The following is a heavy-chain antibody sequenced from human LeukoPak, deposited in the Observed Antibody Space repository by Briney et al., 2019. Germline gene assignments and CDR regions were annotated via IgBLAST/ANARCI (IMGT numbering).Heavy chain of an antibody. V-gene: IGHV4-34*01. CDR1: GGSFSGYY. Sequence: SETLSLTCAVYGGSFSGYYWSWIRHPPGKGLEWIGEINHSGSTNYNPSLKSRVTISVDTSKNQFSLKLSSVTAADTAVYYCARGYSNYGNYYYYYYMDVWGKGTTVTVSS. CDR3: ARGYSNYGNYYYYYYMDV. J-gene: IGHJ6*03. D-gene: IGHD4-11*01. CDR2: INHSGST.